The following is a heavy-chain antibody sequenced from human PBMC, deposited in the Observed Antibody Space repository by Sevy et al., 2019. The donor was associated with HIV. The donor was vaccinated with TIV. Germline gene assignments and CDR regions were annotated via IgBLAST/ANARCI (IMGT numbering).Heavy chain of an antibody. J-gene: IGHJ4*02. CDR1: GYSFTGQY. D-gene: IGHD5-18*01. Sequence: ASVKVSCQASGYSFTGQYMHWVRQAHGQGLEWMGWINPNSGATNYAQESQGRVTMTRDTSISTAYMELSGLKLDDTAVYYCARDLRLRQYCYGSFDFWGQGTLVTVSS. CDR2: INPNSGAT. CDR3: ARDLRLRQYCYGSFDF. V-gene: IGHV1-2*02.